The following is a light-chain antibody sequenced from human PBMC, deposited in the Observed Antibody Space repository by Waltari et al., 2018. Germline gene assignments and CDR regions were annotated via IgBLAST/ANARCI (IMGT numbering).Light chain of an antibody. J-gene: IGLJ3*02. V-gene: IGLV3-1*01. CDR1: KLGTTY. CDR3: QAWDSTTYWV. Sequence: SFELTQPPAVSVSPGQTATISCSGDKLGTTYVSWYQQRSGQSPVLVISQDVNRPSGIPDLFSGSTSGNTATLTITEAQPLDEADYYCQAWDSTTYWVFGGGTKLTVL. CDR2: QDV.